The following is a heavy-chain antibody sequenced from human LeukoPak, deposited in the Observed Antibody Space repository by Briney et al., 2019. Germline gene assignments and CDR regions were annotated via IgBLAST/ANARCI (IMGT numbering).Heavy chain of an antibody. Sequence: GGSLRLSCVVSEFTFSSNWMNGVRQAPGKGRDGVANIKSDWSEKYYADSVKGRFTISRDNAKNALYLQMNSLKAEDTDVYYCASGSGWRQLYWGQGTLVTVSP. CDR1: EFTFSSNW. CDR2: IKSDWSEK. J-gene: IGHJ4*02. D-gene: IGHD5-24*01. CDR3: ASGSGWRQLY. V-gene: IGHV3-7*01.